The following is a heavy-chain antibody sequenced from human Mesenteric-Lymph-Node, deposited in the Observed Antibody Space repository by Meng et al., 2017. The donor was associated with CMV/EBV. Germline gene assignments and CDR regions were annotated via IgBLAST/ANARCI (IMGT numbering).Heavy chain of an antibody. V-gene: IGHV3-21*01. CDR3: VGDYDNAFDI. Sequence: GGSLRLSCAASGFTFSSYEMNWVRQGPGKGLEWVSSITSDSGYIFYTTSVKGRFTISRDNAKKSLYLQMNSLRDEDTALYYCVGDYDNAFDIWGQGTMVTVSS. D-gene: IGHD3-9*01. CDR1: GFTFSSYE. CDR2: ITSDSGYI. J-gene: IGHJ3*02.